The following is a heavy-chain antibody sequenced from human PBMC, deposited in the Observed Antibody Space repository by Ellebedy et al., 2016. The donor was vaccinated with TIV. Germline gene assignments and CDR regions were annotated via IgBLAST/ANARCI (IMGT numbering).Heavy chain of an antibody. CDR2: ISGSGGST. D-gene: IGHD6-19*01. J-gene: IGHJ3*02. CDR3: ARDEQKWVATSGAFDI. Sequence: GESLKISCAASGFTFSSYVMIWVRQAPGKGLEWVSRISGSGGSTYYADSVNGRFTISRDTSKNTLYLQMSSLRAEDTAGYSCARDEQKWVATSGAFDIWGQGTMVTVSS. V-gene: IGHV3-23*01. CDR1: GFTFSSYV.